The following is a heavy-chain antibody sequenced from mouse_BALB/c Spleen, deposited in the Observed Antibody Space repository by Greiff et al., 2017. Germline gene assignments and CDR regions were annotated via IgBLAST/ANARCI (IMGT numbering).Heavy chain of an antibody. Sequence: EVQLQQSGAELVKPGASVKLSCTASGFNIKDTYMHWVKQRPEQGLEWIGRIDPANGNTKYDPKFQGKATITADTSSNTAYLQLSSLTSEDTAVYYCARPYDDDWAWFAYWGQGTLVTVSA. CDR3: ARPYDDDWAWFAY. V-gene: IGHV14-3*02. D-gene: IGHD2-4*01. CDR2: IDPANGNT. J-gene: IGHJ3*01. CDR1: GFNIKDTY.